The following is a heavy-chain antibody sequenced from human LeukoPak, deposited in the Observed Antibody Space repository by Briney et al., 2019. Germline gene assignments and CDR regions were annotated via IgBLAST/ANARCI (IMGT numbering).Heavy chain of an antibody. CDR2: ISSSGSTT. CDR1: GFTFSSFA. J-gene: IGHJ4*02. CDR3: ARESPAFDY. Sequence: PGASLRLSCVDSGFTFSSFAMSWVRQAAGKGREWVSTISSSGSTTYYVDSVKGRFTISRDNSRNTLYLQMNSLRGEDTAVYYCARESPAFDYWGQGTLVTVS. V-gene: IGHV3-23*01.